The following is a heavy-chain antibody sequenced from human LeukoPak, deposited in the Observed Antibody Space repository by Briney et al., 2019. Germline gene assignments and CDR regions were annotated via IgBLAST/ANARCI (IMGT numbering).Heavy chain of an antibody. V-gene: IGHV4-30-2*02. Sequence: PSETLSLTCTVSGGSISSGGYYWSWIRQPPGKGLEWIGYIYHSGSTYYNPSLKSRVTISVDTSKNQFSLKLNSVTAADTAIYFCARRTPGDSMIDSWGQGTLVTVSS. CDR1: GGSISSGGYY. CDR3: ARRTPGDSMIDS. J-gene: IGHJ4*02. CDR2: IYHSGST. D-gene: IGHD7-27*01.